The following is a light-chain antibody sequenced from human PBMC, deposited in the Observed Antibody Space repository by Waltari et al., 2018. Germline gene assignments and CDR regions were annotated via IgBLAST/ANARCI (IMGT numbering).Light chain of an antibody. CDR2: WAS. CDR1: QSVLYSSNSNNY. V-gene: IGKV4-1*01. J-gene: IGKJ1*01. CDR3: QQYYNTPWT. Sequence: DIVMTQSPDSLAVSLGERATINCKSSQSVLYSSNSNNYLGWYQQKPGQSPKLLIYWASTRESGVPDRFSGSGSETDFTLTSSSLQAEDVAVYYCQQYYNTPWTFGQGTKVEIK.